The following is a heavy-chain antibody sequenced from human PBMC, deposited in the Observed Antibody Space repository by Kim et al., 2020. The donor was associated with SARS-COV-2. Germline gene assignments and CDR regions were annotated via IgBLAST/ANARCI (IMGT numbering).Heavy chain of an antibody. Sequence: AQKFQGRVNRTRNTSISTAYMELSSLRSEDTAVYYCARGDWNADEYYFDYWGQGTLVTVSS. CDR3: ARGDWNADEYYFDY. V-gene: IGHV1-8*01. D-gene: IGHD1-1*01. J-gene: IGHJ4*02.